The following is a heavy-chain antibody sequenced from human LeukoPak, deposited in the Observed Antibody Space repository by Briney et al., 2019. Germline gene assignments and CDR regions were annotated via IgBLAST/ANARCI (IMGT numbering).Heavy chain of an antibody. CDR2: INHSGST. CDR1: GGSFSGYY. D-gene: IGHD2-15*01. J-gene: IGHJ4*02. Sequence: PSETLCLTCAVSGGSFSGYYWSWIRQPPGKGLEWIGEINHSGSTNYNPSLKSRVTISVDTSKNQFSLKVSSVTAADTAVYYCARGGGRDFDYWGQGTLVTVSS. CDR3: ARGGGRDFDY. V-gene: IGHV4-34*01.